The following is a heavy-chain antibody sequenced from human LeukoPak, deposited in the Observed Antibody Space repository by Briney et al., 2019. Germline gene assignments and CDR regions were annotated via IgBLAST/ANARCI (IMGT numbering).Heavy chain of an antibody. CDR3: ARGRGWGTFDI. V-gene: IGHV3-13*04. CDR1: GFTFSGYD. J-gene: IGHJ3*02. CDR2: IGTAGDT. Sequence: GGSLRLSCAASGFTFSGYDMHWVRQGTGKGLEWVSAIGTAGDTYYPGSVKGRFTTSRENAKNSLYLQMNSLRVGDTDVYYCARGRGWGTFDIWGQGTMVTVSS. D-gene: IGHD3-10*01.